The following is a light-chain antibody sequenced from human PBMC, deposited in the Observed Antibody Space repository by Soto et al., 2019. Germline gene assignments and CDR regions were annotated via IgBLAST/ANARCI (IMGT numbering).Light chain of an antibody. CDR3: LQHGSYPRT. CDR2: DAS. Sequence: DIQMTQSPSSLSASVGDRVIFTCRASQGIRNDLAWYQQKPGKAPRRLIYDASKLQDGVPSRFSGSGSGTEFTLTTSSLQPEDIATYYCLQHGSYPRTFGQGTKVDIK. V-gene: IGKV1-17*01. CDR1: QGIRND. J-gene: IGKJ1*01.